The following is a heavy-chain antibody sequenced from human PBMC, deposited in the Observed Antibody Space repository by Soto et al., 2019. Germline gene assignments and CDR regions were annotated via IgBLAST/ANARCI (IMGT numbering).Heavy chain of an antibody. CDR2: IYYSGST. V-gene: IGHV4-59*08. Sequence: SETLSLTCTVSGRSISSYYWSWIRQPPGKGMEWIGYIYYSGSTNYNPSLKSRVTISKDTSKNQFSRKLSSVTAADTAVYYCASRYCVYFDYSGPGTLFTLSS. J-gene: IGHJ4*01. CDR1: GRSISSYY. CDR3: ASRYCVYFDY. D-gene: IGHD1-26*01.